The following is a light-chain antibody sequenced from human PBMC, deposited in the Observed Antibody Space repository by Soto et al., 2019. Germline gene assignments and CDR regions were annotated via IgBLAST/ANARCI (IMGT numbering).Light chain of an antibody. Sequence: DIQMTQSPSTLSGSVGHRVTITCRASQTISSWLAWYQQKPGKAPKLLIYKASTLKSGVPSRFSGSGSGTEFTLTISSLQPDDFATYYSQHDNSYSEAFGQGTKVELK. J-gene: IGKJ1*01. CDR3: QHDNSYSEA. CDR1: QTISSW. CDR2: KAS. V-gene: IGKV1-5*03.